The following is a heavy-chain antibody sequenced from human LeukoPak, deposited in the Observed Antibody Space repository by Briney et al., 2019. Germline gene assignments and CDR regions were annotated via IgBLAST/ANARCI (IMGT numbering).Heavy chain of an antibody. V-gene: IGHV4-34*01. CDR2: INHSGST. J-gene: IGHJ5*02. Sequence: SETLSLTCAVYGGSFSGYYWSWIRQPPGKGLEWIGEINHSGSTNYNPSLKSRVTISVDTSKNQFSLKLSSVTAADTAVYYCARGQSPKEGYCCSTSCLPAGRFDPWGQGTLVTVSS. CDR3: ARGQSPKEGYCCSTSCLPAGRFDP. D-gene: IGHD2-2*01. CDR1: GGSFSGYY.